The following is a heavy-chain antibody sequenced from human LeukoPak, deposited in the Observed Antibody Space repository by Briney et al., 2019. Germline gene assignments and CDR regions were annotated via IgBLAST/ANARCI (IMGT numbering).Heavy chain of an antibody. CDR2: INPNSGGT. J-gene: IGHJ4*02. CDR1: GYTFTGYY. V-gene: IGHV1-2*02. CDR3: ARDQNFHGSGGYYGIDC. Sequence: ASVKVSCKASGYTFTGYYMHWVRQAPGQGLEWMGWINPNSGGTNYAQKFQDRVTMTGDTSITTAYMELSRLTSDDTAVYYCARDQNFHGSGGYYGIDCWGQGTLVTVSS. D-gene: IGHD3-22*01.